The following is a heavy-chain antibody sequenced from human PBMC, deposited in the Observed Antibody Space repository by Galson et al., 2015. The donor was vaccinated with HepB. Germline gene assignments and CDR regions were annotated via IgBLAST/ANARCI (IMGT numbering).Heavy chain of an antibody. V-gene: IGHV3-74*01. CDR2: INTDGDET. D-gene: IGHD3/OR15-3a*01. Sequence: SLRLSCAASGFTFNSYSMHWVRQAPGEGLMWISRINTDGDETTYADSVKGRFTISRDNAKNTYYLQMNSLSPEDTAIYYCVRGGTGYFGLFHGYALDVWGLVTMVTVSS. J-gene: IGHJ3*01. CDR3: VRGGTGYFGLFHGYALDV. CDR1: GFTFNSYS.